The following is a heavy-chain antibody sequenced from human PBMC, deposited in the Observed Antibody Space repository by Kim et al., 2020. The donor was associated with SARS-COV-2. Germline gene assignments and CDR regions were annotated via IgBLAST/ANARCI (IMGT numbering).Heavy chain of an antibody. CDR1: GFRFDDYA. V-gene: IGHV3-9*01. CDR3: VKEVGQMTVAGTSAWDS. D-gene: IGHD6-19*01. J-gene: IGHJ4*02. Sequence: GGSLRLSCVGSGFRFDDYAIHWVRQAPGKGLEWVSGLSWNRGRVGFADSVRGRVTMSRDDAKNSVYLQMYSLKVEDTALYYCVKEVGQMTVAGTSAWDSWGQETLVTVSA. CDR2: LSWNRGRV.